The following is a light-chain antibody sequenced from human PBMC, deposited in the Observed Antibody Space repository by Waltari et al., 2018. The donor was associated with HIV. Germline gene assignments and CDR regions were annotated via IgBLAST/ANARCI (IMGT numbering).Light chain of an antibody. CDR1: RRDLGAFDY. CDR3: SSYGGVASYLI. J-gene: IGLJ2*01. CDR2: DVN. V-gene: IGLV2-11*01. Sequence: HSALTQHRSVYGSPGQSVTISCTGTRRDLGAFDYVSWFQKFPGRAPKLLIFDVNKRPSGVPDRFSGFKSGYTASLTISGLQPDDESDYFCSSYGGVASYLIFGGGTTLTVL.